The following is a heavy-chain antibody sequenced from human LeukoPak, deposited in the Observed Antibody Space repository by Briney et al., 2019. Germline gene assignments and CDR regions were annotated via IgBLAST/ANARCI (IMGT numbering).Heavy chain of an antibody. CDR1: GGSINNY. CDR3: ARGRAVTTGDDY. Sequence: SETLSLTCTVSGGSINNYWSWIRQPAGKGLEWIGRIFSSGSTVYHPSFKSRVTMSVDTSRNSFSLKLTSVTAADTAVYYCARGRAVTTGDDYWGQGTLVTVSS. V-gene: IGHV4-4*07. CDR2: IFSSGST. J-gene: IGHJ4*02. D-gene: IGHD4-17*01.